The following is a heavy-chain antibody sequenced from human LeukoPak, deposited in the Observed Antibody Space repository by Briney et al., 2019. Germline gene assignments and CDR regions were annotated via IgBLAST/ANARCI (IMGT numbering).Heavy chain of an antibody. CDR2: ISYDGSNK. Sequence: PGRSLRLSCAASGFTFSSYAMHWVRQAPGKGLEWVAVISYDGSNKYYADSVKGRFTISRDNFKNTLYLQMNSLRAEDTAVYYCAREGGSGSYGYFDYWGQGTLVTVSS. CDR1: GFTFSSYA. D-gene: IGHD3-10*01. V-gene: IGHV3-30-3*01. CDR3: AREGGSGSYGYFDY. J-gene: IGHJ4*02.